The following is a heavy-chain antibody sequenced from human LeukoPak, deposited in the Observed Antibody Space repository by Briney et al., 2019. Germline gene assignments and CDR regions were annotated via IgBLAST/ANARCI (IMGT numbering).Heavy chain of an antibody. CDR2: ISSNGGST. V-gene: IGHV3-64*01. Sequence: GGSLRLSCAASGFTFSSYAMNWVRQAPGKGLEYVSAISSNGGSTYYANSVKGRFTISRDNSKNTLYLQMGSLRAEDMAVYYCARERGDRDTFDIWGQGTMVTVSS. D-gene: IGHD5-24*01. CDR1: GFTFSSYA. J-gene: IGHJ3*02. CDR3: ARERGDRDTFDI.